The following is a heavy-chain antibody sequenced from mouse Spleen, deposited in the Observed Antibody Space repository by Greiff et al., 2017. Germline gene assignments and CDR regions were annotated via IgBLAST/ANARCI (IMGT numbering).Heavy chain of an antibody. CDR3: ARPPLSLGGAWFAY. Sequence: EVHLVESGGGLVKLGGSLKLSCAASGFTFSSYAMSWVRQTPEKRLEWVATISSGGGNTYYPDSVKGRFTISRDNAKNTLYLQMSSLKSEDTAMYYCARPPLSLGGAWFAYWGQGTLVTVSA. D-gene: IGHD3-1*01. J-gene: IGHJ3*01. V-gene: IGHV5-9-3*01. CDR1: GFTFSSYA. CDR2: ISSGGGNT.